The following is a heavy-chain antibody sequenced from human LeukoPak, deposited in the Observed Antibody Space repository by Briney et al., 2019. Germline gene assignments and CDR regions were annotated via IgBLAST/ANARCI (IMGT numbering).Heavy chain of an antibody. CDR2: INSDGSAT. Sequence: GGSLRLSCVASGFTLTTYWMHWVRQAPGKGLVWVSRINSDGSATSYADSVMVRFTISRDSAKNTLYLQMNSLRPEDTAVYYCARGNKWSFDSWGQGALVTVSS. D-gene: IGHD2-15*01. CDR3: ARGNKWSFDS. J-gene: IGHJ4*02. CDR1: GFTLTTYW. V-gene: IGHV3-74*01.